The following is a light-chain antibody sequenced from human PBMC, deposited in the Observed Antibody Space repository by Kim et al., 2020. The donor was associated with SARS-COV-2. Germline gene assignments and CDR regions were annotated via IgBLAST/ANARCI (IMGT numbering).Light chain of an antibody. J-gene: IGLJ2*01. CDR1: KLGNKY. CDR3: QAWDSNTAVV. CDR2: QDN. V-gene: IGLV3-1*01. Sequence: SYELTQPPSVSVSPGQTVSITCSGDKLGNKYACWFQQKPGQSPVLVMYQDNKRPSGIPERFSGSNSGNTATLTISGTQAMDEADYYCQAWDSNTAVVFGGGTQLTVL.